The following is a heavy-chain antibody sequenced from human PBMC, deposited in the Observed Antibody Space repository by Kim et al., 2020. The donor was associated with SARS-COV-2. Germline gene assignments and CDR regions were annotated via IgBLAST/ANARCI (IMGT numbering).Heavy chain of an antibody. CDR3: ARDYYDSSGYYSDIDY. CDR2: ISAYNGNT. J-gene: IGHJ4*02. CDR1: GYTFTSYG. D-gene: IGHD3-22*01. Sequence: ASVKVSCKASGYTFTSYGISWVRQAPGQGLEWMGWISAYNGNTNYAQKLQGRVTMTTDTSTSTAYMELRSLRSDDTAVYYCARDYYDSSGYYSDIDYWGQGTLVTVSS. V-gene: IGHV1-18*01.